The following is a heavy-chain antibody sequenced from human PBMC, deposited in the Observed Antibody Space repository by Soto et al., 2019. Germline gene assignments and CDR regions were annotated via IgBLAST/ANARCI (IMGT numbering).Heavy chain of an antibody. D-gene: IGHD3-16*02. CDR1: GFTFDDYA. CDR3: AKGAGLITFGGVIAYFDY. V-gene: IGHV3-9*01. Sequence: EVQLVESGGGLVQPGRSLRLSCAASGFTFDDYAMHWVRQAPGKGLEWVSGISWNSGSIGYADSVKGRFTISRDNAKNSLYLQMHSLSAEDTALYSCAKGAGLITFGGVIAYFDYWGQGTLVTVSS. J-gene: IGHJ4*02. CDR2: ISWNSGSI.